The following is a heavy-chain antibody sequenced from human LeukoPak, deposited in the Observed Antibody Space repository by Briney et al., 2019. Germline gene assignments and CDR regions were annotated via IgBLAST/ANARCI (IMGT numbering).Heavy chain of an antibody. Sequence: GGSLRLSCAASGFTFSNYWMHWVRQAPGKGLVWVSRINSDGINTSYADSVKGRFTISRDNAKNTLNLQMNSLRAEDTAVYYCARDLGQYYDTSDNWFDPWGQGILVTVSS. V-gene: IGHV3-74*01. CDR3: ARDLGQYYDTSDNWFDP. CDR2: INSDGINT. J-gene: IGHJ5*02. CDR1: GFTFSNYW. D-gene: IGHD3-22*01.